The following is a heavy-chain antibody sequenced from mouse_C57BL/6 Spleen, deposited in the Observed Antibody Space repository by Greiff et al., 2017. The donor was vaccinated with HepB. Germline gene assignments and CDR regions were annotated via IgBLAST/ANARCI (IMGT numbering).Heavy chain of an antibody. D-gene: IGHD1-1*01. CDR1: GYTFTGYW. Sequence: QVQLQQSGAELMKPGASVKLSCKAPGYTFTGYWIEWVKQRPGHGLEWIGEILPGSCSTNYNEKFKGKATFTADTSSNTAYMQLSSLTTEDSAIYDCAHYYYGSSGDYWGQGTTLTVSS. J-gene: IGHJ2*01. CDR3: AHYYYGSSGDY. CDR2: ILPGSCST. V-gene: IGHV1-9*01.